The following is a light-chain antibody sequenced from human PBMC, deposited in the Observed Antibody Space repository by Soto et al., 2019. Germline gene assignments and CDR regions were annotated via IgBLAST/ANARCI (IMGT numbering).Light chain of an antibody. V-gene: IGKV3-20*01. J-gene: IGKJ3*01. CDR3: PHYGSSPFA. CDR1: QSVSNSY. CDR2: GAS. Sequence: EIVLTQTPGTLSLSPGERATLSCRASQSVSNSYLVWYQQKPGQPPRLLIYGASSRATGIPDRFSGSGSGTDFTLTISRLEPEDFAVYYCPHYGSSPFAFGPGTKVDI.